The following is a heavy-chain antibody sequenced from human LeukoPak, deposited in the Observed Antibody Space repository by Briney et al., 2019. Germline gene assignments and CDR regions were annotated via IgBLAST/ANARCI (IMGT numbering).Heavy chain of an antibody. CDR2: ISDSGGST. CDR3: ARGPSGYHNT. D-gene: IGHD5-12*01. J-gene: IGHJ4*02. V-gene: IGHV3-23*01. CDR1: GFTFSSYE. Sequence: GGSLRLSCAASGFTFSSYEMNWVRQAPGKGLEWVSAISDSGGSTYYADSVKGRFTISRDNSKNTLYLQMNSLRAEDTAVYYCARGPSGYHNTGGQGTLVTVSS.